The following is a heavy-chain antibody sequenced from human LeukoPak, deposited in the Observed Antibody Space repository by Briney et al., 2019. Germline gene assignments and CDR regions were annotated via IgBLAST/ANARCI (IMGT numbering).Heavy chain of an antibody. J-gene: IGHJ4*02. CDR1: GFTFSSHA. V-gene: IGHV3-64D*09. CDR3: VKGMDIAMVSAFDY. Sequence: PGGSLRLSCSASGFTFSSHAMHWVRQAPGKGLEYVSAISSNGGSTYYADSVKGRFTISRDNSKNTLYLQMSSLRAEDTAVYYCVKGMDIAMVSAFDYWGQGTLVTVSS. CDR2: ISSNGGST. D-gene: IGHD5-18*01.